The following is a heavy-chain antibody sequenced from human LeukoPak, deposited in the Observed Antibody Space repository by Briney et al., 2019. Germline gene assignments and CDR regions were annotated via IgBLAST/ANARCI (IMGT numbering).Heavy chain of an antibody. Sequence: PGRSLRLSCAASGFTFSSYAMHWVRQAPGKGLEWVAVISYDGSNKYYADSVKGRFTISRDNAKNSLYLQMNSLRAEDTAVYYCARDGSSWYSSGGLDYWGQGTPVTVSS. J-gene: IGHJ4*02. CDR2: ISYDGSNK. D-gene: IGHD6-13*01. CDR3: ARDGSSWYSSGGLDY. V-gene: IGHV3-30*04. CDR1: GFTFSSYA.